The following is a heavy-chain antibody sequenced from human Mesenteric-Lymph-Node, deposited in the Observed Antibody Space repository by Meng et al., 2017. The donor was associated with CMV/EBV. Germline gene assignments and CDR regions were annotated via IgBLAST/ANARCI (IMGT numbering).Heavy chain of an antibody. V-gene: IGHV4-34*01. D-gene: IGHD3-3*01. CDR1: GGSFSGYY. Sequence: SETLSLTCAVYGGSFSGYYWSWIRQPPEKGLEWIGEINHSGSTNYNPSLKSRVTISVDTSKNRFSLKLSSVTAADTAVYYCASPFSIFGVARDIWGQGTMVTVSS. CDR3: ASPFSIFGVARDI. J-gene: IGHJ3*02. CDR2: INHSGST.